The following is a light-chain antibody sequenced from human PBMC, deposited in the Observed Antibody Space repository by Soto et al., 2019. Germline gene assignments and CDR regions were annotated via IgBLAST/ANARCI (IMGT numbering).Light chain of an antibody. CDR1: QSVSSSY. CDR3: QQYGSSPPYT. J-gene: IGKJ2*01. CDR2: GAS. V-gene: IGKV3-20*01. Sequence: EIVLTQSPGTLSLSPGARATLSCRASQSVSSSYLAWYQQKPGQAPRLLIYGASSRATGIPDRFSGSGSGTDFTLTISRLEPEDFAVYYCQQYGSSPPYTLGQGTKLEIK.